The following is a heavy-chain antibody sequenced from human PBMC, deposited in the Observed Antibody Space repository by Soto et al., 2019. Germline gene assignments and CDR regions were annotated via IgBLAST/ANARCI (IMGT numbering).Heavy chain of an antibody. Sequence: PGGSLRLSCAASAFIFSNAWMSWVREAPGRGLEWVGRIKSKTNGGTTDYAAPVKGRFTISRDDSKSTLYLQMHSLKTEDTAVYYCTPDDPINTKWGRGTLVTASS. CDR3: TPDDPINTK. V-gene: IGHV3-15*01. D-gene: IGHD1-1*01. CDR1: AFIFSNAW. J-gene: IGHJ4*02. CDR2: IKSKTNGGTT.